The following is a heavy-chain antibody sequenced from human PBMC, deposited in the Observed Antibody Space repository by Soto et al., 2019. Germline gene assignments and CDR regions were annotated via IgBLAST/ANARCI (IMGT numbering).Heavy chain of an antibody. Sequence: QVQLQESGPGLVKPSETLSLTCTVSGGSISSYYWSWIRQPPGKGLEWIGYIYYSGSTNYNPSLKSRVTISLDTSKNQFSLKLSSVTAADTAVYYCARRYCSGGSCYGDAFDIWGQGTMVTVSS. CDR1: GGSISSYY. J-gene: IGHJ3*02. V-gene: IGHV4-59*08. D-gene: IGHD2-15*01. CDR2: IYYSGST. CDR3: ARRYCSGGSCYGDAFDI.